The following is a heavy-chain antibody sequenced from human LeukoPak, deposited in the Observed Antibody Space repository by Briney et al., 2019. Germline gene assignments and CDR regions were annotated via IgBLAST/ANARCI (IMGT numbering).Heavy chain of an antibody. CDR2: ISSSGGST. Sequence: GGSLRLSCAASGFTFSNYAMNWVRQAPGKGLEYVSAISSSGGSTYYANSVKGRFTISRDKSKNTVYLKMGSLRAEDMAVYYCARETRRGDTFDIWVQATMVTVSS. CDR1: GFTFSNYA. D-gene: IGHD3-16*01. J-gene: IGHJ3*02. V-gene: IGHV3-64*01. CDR3: ARETRRGDTFDI.